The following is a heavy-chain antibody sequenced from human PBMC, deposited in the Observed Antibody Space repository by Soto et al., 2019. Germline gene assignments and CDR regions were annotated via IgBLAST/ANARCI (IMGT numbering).Heavy chain of an antibody. CDR1: GFSLTTSAVG. J-gene: IGHJ4*02. CDR3: AHRHRASAGLFDL. V-gene: IGHV2-5*02. CDR2: IYGDDDE. Sequence: QITLKESGPTLVKPTQTLTLTCTFSGFSLTTSAVGVGWIRQPPGKALECLKVIYGDDDERSSPSLRSRHTISKNTNKNQVILRMTNMDPVDTAPYYFAHRHRASAGLFDLWGQGTLVTVSS.